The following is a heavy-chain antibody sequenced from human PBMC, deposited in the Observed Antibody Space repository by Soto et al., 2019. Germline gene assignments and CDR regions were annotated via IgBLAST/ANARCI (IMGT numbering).Heavy chain of an antibody. CDR3: ARDSEGRTTLNWFDP. CDR1: GYSIISGYY. CDR2: IYHSGST. Sequence: SETLSLTCAVSGYSIISGYYWGWIRQPPGKGLEWIGSIYHSGSTYYNPSLKSRVTISVDTSKNQFSLKLSSVTAADTAVYYCARDSEGRTTLNWFDPWGQGTLVTVSS. D-gene: IGHD1-7*01. J-gene: IGHJ5*02. V-gene: IGHV4-38-2*02.